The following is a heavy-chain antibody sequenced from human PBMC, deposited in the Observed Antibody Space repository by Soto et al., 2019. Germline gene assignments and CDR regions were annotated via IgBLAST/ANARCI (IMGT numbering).Heavy chain of an antibody. Sequence: QVQLVESGGGVVQPGRSLRLSCAASGFTFSSYAMHWVRQAPGKGLEWVAVISYDGSNKYYADSVKGRFTISRDNSKNTLYLQMNSLRAEYTAVYYCARDDPRSRYYYYYYGMDVWGQGTTVTVSS. D-gene: IGHD6-13*01. CDR1: GFTFSSYA. V-gene: IGHV3-30-3*01. CDR3: ARDDPRSRYYYYYYGMDV. CDR2: ISYDGSNK. J-gene: IGHJ6*02.